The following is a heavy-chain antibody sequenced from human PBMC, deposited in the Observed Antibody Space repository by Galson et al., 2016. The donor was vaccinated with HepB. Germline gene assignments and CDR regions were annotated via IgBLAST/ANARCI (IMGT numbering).Heavy chain of an antibody. CDR2: ISAYNHNT. J-gene: IGHJ4*02. CDR3: ARSPSMSGYGYYDY. V-gene: IGHV1-18*01. Sequence: SVKVSCKASGYTFTSYGISWVRQAPGQGLEWMGWISAYNHNTHFANNLQARVTLTTESSTSTAYMELRSLRPDATAVYYCARSPSMSGYGYYDYWGQGTLVTVSS. D-gene: IGHD2/OR15-2a*01. CDR1: GYTFTSYG.